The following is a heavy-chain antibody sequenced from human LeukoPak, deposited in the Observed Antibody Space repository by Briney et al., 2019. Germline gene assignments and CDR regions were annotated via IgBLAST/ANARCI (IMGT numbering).Heavy chain of an antibody. CDR2: ISSSSSYI. V-gene: IGHV3-21*01. D-gene: IGHD5-12*01. CDR3: ARDVGTMGFDY. CDR1: GFTFSSYS. J-gene: IGHJ4*02. Sequence: GGSLRLSCAASGFTFSSYSMNWVRQAPGKGLEWASSISSSSSYIYYADSVKGRFTISRDNAKNSLYLQMNSLRAEDTAVYYCARDVGTMGFDYWGQGTLVTVSS.